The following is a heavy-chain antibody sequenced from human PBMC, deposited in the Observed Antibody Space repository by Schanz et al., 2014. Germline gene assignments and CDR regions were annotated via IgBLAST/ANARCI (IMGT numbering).Heavy chain of an antibody. V-gene: IGHV4-34*04. Sequence: QLHQWGAGLLKPSETLSLTCAVSGGSFSAYYWSWIRQPQGKGLEWIGETSYNGGANNPSLQGGAPIPGDKSKKGVSLPLRSVTAADTAVYYCVVGDVGAHSYFYYGMEVWGQGTTVTVSS. CDR1: GGSFSAYY. CDR3: VVGDVGAHSYFYYGMEV. CDR2: TSYNGGA. D-gene: IGHD3-16*01. J-gene: IGHJ6*02.